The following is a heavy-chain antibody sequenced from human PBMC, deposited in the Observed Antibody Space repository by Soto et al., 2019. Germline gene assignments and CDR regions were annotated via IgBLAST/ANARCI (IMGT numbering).Heavy chain of an antibody. J-gene: IGHJ4*02. CDR3: ATALGCRSTSCTLDY. CDR2: IIPVSGAA. CDR1: GGTFGSYA. Sequence: QVQLVQSGAEGKQPGSSVKVSCKASGGTFGSYAFSWVRQAPGQGLEWMGGIIPVSGAAHYAQKFQGRVTITADESTSTAYMELSSLSSQDTAVYYCATALGCRSTSCTLDYWGQGTRVIVSS. V-gene: IGHV1-69*01. D-gene: IGHD2-2*01.